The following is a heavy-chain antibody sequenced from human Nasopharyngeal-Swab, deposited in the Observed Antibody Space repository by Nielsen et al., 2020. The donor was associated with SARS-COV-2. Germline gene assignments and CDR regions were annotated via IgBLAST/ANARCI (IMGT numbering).Heavy chain of an antibody. CDR1: GGSISSGSYY. V-gene: IGHV4-61*02. CDR3: ARDDYDFWSGYRVNAFDI. CDR2: IYTSGST. J-gene: IGHJ3*02. D-gene: IGHD3-3*01. Sequence: LRLSCTVSGGSISSGSYYWSWIRQPAGKGLEWIGRIYTSGSTNYNPSLKSRVTISVDTSKNQFSLKLSSVTAADTAVYYCARDDYDFWSGYRVNAFDIWGQGTMVTVSS.